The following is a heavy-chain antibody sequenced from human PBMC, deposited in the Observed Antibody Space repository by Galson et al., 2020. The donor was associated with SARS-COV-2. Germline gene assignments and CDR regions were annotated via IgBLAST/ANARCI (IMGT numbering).Heavy chain of an antibody. V-gene: IGHV2-26*01. Sequence: KMSGPTLVKPTETLTLTCTVSGFSLSNDRMGVSWIRQPPGKALEWLAHIFSNDEKSYSTSLKNRLTISKDTSKGQVVLTMTNMDPVDTATYFCARVQDKALPGTADHLDYWGQGTLVTVSS. CDR1: GFSLSNDRMG. CDR3: ARVQDKALPGTADHLDY. D-gene: IGHD1-1*01. CDR2: IFSNDEK. J-gene: IGHJ4*02.